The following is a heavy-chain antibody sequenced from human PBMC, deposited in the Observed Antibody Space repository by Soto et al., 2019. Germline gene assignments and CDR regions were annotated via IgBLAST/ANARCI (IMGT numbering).Heavy chain of an antibody. CDR3: ARELRIDYSGVGAFHI. CDR1: GYSFTGYY. J-gene: IGHJ3*02. CDR2: INPKSGGT. V-gene: IGHV1-2*02. Sequence: QVHLVQSGAEVKKPGASVKFSCKTSGYSFTGYYIHWVRQAPGQGLEWMGWINPKSGGTNYAQKFQGRVTMTRDTSISTVYMELSSLRSDDTAIYYCARELRIDYSGVGAFHIWGQGTMVTVSS. D-gene: IGHD3-10*01.